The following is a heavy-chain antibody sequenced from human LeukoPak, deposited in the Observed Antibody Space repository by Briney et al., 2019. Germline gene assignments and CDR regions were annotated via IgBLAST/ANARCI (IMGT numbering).Heavy chain of an antibody. CDR2: ISAYNGNT. J-gene: IGHJ5*02. Sequence: ASVKVSCKASGYTFTSYGISWVRQAPGQGLEWMGWISAYNGNTNYAQKLQGRVTMTTDTSTSTAYMELRSLRSDDTAVYYCARESEAAASNWFDPWGQGTLVTVSS. D-gene: IGHD6-13*01. CDR3: ARESEAAASNWFDP. CDR1: GYTFTSYG. V-gene: IGHV1-18*01.